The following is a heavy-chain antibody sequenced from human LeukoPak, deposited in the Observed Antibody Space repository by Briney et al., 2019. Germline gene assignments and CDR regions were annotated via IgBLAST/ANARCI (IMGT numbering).Heavy chain of an antibody. Sequence: GESLKISCTGSGYSFSNNWIGWVRRMPGKGLEWRRIIYPGDSETRYSPSFQGQVTMSADRSISTAYLQWTSLKAPDTAMYFCSRRASTAVVFDIWGQGTMVTVSS. CDR1: GYSFSNNW. J-gene: IGHJ3*02. CDR2: IYPGDSET. CDR3: SRRASTAVVFDI. V-gene: IGHV5-51*01.